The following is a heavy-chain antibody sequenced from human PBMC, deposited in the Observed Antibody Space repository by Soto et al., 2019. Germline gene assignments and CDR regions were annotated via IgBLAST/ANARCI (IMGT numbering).Heavy chain of an antibody. CDR3: TRSYCSGNSCYSNDAFDI. D-gene: IGHD2-15*01. Sequence: ASVKVSCKASGYTFTGYYMHWVRQAPGQGLEWMGWINPNSGGINYAQKFRGWVTMTRDTSISTAYMELSRLRSDDTAVYYCTRSYCSGNSCYSNDAFDIWGQGTMVTVSS. V-gene: IGHV1-2*04. CDR1: GYTFTGYY. CDR2: INPNSGGI. J-gene: IGHJ3*02.